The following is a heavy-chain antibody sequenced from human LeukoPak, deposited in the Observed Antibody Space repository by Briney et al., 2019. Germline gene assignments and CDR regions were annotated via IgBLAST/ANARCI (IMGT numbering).Heavy chain of an antibody. CDR3: ARDLGLYDYGGNIDF. V-gene: IGHV3-48*04. J-gene: IGHJ4*02. D-gene: IGHD4-23*01. CDR1: GFIFNTYS. Sequence: GGSLRLSCTPSGFIFNTYSMNCVREVPGKGVECVLYVSSSSRTIYYADSVKGRFTISRENAKKSLYLQMNSLRAEDTAVYYCARDLGLYDYGGNIDFWGQGTLVIVSS. CDR2: VSSSSRTI.